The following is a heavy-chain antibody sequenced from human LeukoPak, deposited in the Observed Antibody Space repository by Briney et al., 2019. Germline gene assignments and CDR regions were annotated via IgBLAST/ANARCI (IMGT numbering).Heavy chain of an antibody. Sequence: ASVKVSCKASGYTFTSHGLSWARQAPGQGLEWMGWISIYSGNTNYAQKFQDRISMTTDTSTSTAYMELRSLKSDDTAVYYCARDPGGTWGFDYWGQGALVTVSP. J-gene: IGHJ4*02. CDR2: ISIYSGNT. V-gene: IGHV1-18*01. CDR1: GYTFTSHG. D-gene: IGHD7-27*01. CDR3: ARDPGGTWGFDY.